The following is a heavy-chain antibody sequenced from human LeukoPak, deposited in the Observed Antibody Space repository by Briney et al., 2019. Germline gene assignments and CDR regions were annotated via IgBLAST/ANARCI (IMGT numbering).Heavy chain of an antibody. Sequence: GGSLRLSCAASGFTFSSYGMHWVRQAPGKGLEWVAVISYDGSNKYYADSVKGRFTISRDSSKNTLYLQMNSLRAEDTAVYYCAKDLGEAVAGEPNYYYYGMDVWGQGTTVTVSS. J-gene: IGHJ6*02. CDR1: GFTFSSYG. CDR3: AKDLGEAVAGEPNYYYYGMDV. V-gene: IGHV3-30*18. D-gene: IGHD6-19*01. CDR2: ISYDGSNK.